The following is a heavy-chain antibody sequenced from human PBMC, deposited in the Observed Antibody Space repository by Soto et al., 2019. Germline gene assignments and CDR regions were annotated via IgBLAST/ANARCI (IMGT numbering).Heavy chain of an antibody. D-gene: IGHD3-3*01. J-gene: IGHJ5*02. CDR3: ARSPFSIFGVVSWFDP. V-gene: IGHV1-18*01. CDR2: ISAYNGNT. Sequence: ASVKVSCKASGCTFTSYGISWVRQAPGQGLEWMGWISAYNGNTNYAQKLQGRVTMTTDTSTSTAYMELRSLRSDDTAVYYCARSPFSIFGVVSWFDPWGQGTLVTVSS. CDR1: GCTFTSYG.